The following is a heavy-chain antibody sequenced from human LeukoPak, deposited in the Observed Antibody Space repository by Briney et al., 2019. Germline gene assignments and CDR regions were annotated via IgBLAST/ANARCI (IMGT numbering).Heavy chain of an antibody. CDR3: ARAPVATIRAFDI. CDR2: INHSGST. CDR1: GGSFSGYY. Sequence: PSETLSLTCAVYGGSFSGYYWSWIRQPPGKGLEWIGEINHSGSTNYNPSLKSRVTISVDTSKNQFSLKLSSVTAADTAVYYCARAPVATIRAFDIWGQGTMVTVSS. J-gene: IGHJ3*02. D-gene: IGHD5-12*01. V-gene: IGHV4-34*01.